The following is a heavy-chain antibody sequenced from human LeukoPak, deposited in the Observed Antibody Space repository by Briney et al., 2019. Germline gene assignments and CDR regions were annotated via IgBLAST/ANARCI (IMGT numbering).Heavy chain of an antibody. Sequence: PGGSLRLSCAASGFTFSSYSMNWVRQAPGKGLEWVSYISSSSSTIYYADSVKGRFTISRDNAKNSLYLQMNSLRAEDTAVYYCARTDLDSDYWGQGTLITVSS. CDR2: ISSSSSTI. CDR3: ARTDLDSDY. V-gene: IGHV3-48*01. J-gene: IGHJ4*02. CDR1: GFTFSSYS.